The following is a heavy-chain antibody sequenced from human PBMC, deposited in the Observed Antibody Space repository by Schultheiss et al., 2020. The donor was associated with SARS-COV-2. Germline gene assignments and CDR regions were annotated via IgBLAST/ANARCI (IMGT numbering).Heavy chain of an antibody. CDR2: IYYSGST. CDR1: GGSFSGYY. CDR3: ATRGYYYGMDV. D-gene: IGHD3-10*01. Sequence: SETLSLTCAVYGGSFSGYYWSWLRQPPGKELEWIGYIYYSGSTNYNPSLKSRVTISVDTSKNQFSLKLSSVTAADTAVYYCATRGYYYGMDVWGQGTTVTVSS. V-gene: IGHV4-34*01. J-gene: IGHJ6*02.